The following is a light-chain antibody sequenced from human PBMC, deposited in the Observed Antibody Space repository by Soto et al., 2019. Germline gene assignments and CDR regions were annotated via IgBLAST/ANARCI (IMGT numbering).Light chain of an antibody. CDR2: DTF. CDR1: QSISSW. Sequence: DIQMTQSLSSLSASVGDRVSITCRASQSISSWLAWYQQKPEKAPKLLMFDTFSLESGVPSRFSGSRSGTEFTLTISSLQPDHYATYYCQQPYGAPPTFGQGTKVDIK. J-gene: IGKJ1*01. V-gene: IGKV1-5*01. CDR3: QQPYGAPPT.